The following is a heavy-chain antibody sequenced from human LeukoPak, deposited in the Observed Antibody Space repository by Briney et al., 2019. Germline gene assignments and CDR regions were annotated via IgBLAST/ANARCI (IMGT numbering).Heavy chain of an antibody. J-gene: IGHJ4*02. D-gene: IGHD3-16*01. CDR3: ARARLLRFYDYVWGSSLDY. CDR1: GGTFSSYA. V-gene: IGHV1-69*13. CDR2: IIPIFGTA. Sequence: SVKVSCKASGGTFSSYAISWVRQAPGQGLEWMGGIIPIFGTANYAQKFQGRVTITADESTSTAYMELSSLRSEDTAVYYCARARLLRFYDYVWGSSLDYWGQGTLVTVSP.